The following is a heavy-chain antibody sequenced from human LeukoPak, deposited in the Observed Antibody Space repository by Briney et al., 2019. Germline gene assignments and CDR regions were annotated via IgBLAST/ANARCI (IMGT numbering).Heavy chain of an antibody. CDR3: ARLGRQLLYFTGEAYLDY. CDR1: GGSFSGYY. D-gene: IGHD2-2*02. CDR2: INHSGST. Sequence: PSETLSLTCAVYGGSFSGYYWSWIRQPPGKGLEWIGEINHSGSTYYNPSLKSRVTISVDTSKNQFSLKLSSVTAADTAVYYCARLGRQLLYFTGEAYLDYWGQGTLVTVSS. V-gene: IGHV4-34*01. J-gene: IGHJ4*02.